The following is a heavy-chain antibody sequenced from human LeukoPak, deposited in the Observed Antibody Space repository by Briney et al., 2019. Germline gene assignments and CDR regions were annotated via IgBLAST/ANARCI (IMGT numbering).Heavy chain of an antibody. Sequence: AGGSLRLSCAASGFTFSSYAMSWVRQAPGKGLEWVSAISGSGGSKYYADSVKGRFTISRDNSKNTLYLQMNSLRAEDTAVYYCAKDPTYYYDSSGYYLGYWGQGTLVTVSS. CDR1: GFTFSSYA. J-gene: IGHJ4*02. CDR3: AKDPTYYYDSSGYYLGY. D-gene: IGHD3-22*01. CDR2: ISGSGGSK. V-gene: IGHV3-23*01.